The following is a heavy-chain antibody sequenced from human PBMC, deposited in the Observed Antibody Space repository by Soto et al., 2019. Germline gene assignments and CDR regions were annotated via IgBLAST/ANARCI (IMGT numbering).Heavy chain of an antibody. CDR1: GYTFTGYY. D-gene: IGHD2-15*01. CDR3: ARDRASTLGYCSGGSCYSIWFDP. Sequence: ASVKVSCKASGYTFTGYYMHWVRQAPGQGLEWMGWINPNSGGTNYAQKFQGWVTMTRDTSISTAYMELSRLRSDDTAVYYCARDRASTLGYCSGGSCYSIWFDPWGQGTLVTVSS. V-gene: IGHV1-2*04. CDR2: INPNSGGT. J-gene: IGHJ5*02.